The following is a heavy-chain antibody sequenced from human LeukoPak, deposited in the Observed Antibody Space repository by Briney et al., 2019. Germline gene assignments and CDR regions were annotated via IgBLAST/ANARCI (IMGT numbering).Heavy chain of an antibody. J-gene: IGHJ4*02. D-gene: IGHD1-26*01. CDR3: ATAWGPQWERLWYNFDY. CDR1: GGTFSSYA. CDR2: IIPIFGTA. Sequence: GASVKVSCKASGGTFSSYAISWVRQAPGQGLEWMGGIIPIFGTANYAQKFQGRVTMTEDTSTDTAYMELSSLRSEDTAVYYCATAWGPQWERLWYNFDYWGQGTLVTVSS. V-gene: IGHV1-69*06.